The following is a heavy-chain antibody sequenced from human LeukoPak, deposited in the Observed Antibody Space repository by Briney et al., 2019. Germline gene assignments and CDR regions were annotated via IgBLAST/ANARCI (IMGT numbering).Heavy chain of an antibody. D-gene: IGHD5-18*01. V-gene: IGHV3-23*01. J-gene: IGHJ4*02. CDR1: GFTLSNYA. Sequence: GGSLRLSCAASGFTLSNYAMSWVRQAPGKGLEWVSAISGSGGSTYYADSVKGRFTISRDDSQNTLYLQANSLRADDTAVYYCAKEVGRVYTYAYTDYWGQGTLVTVSS. CDR3: AKEVGRVYTYAYTDY. CDR2: ISGSGGST.